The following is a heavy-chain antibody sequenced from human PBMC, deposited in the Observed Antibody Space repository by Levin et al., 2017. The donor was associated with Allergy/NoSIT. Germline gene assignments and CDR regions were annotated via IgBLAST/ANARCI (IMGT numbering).Heavy chain of an antibody. CDR2: IVVGSGNT. V-gene: IGHV1-58*01. Sequence: KISCKASGFTFTSSAVQWVRQARGQRLEWIGWIVVGSGNTNYAQKFQERVTITRDMSTSTAYMELSSLRSEDTAVYYCAASVHIGPYGMDVWGQGTTVTVSS. D-gene: IGHD2-21*01. CDR3: AASVHIGPYGMDV. J-gene: IGHJ6*02. CDR1: GFTFTSSA.